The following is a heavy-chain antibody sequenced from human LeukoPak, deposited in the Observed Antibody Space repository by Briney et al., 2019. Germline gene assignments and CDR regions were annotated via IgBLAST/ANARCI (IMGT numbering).Heavy chain of an antibody. V-gene: IGHV1-69*13. D-gene: IGHD3-10*01. CDR2: TIPIFGTA. Sequence: SVKVSCKASGGTFSSYAISWVRQAPGQGLEWMGGTIPIFGTANYAQKFQGRVTITADESTSTAYMELSSLRSEDTAVYYCARDYGSGNNYYYYMDVWGKGTTVTVSS. CDR3: ARDYGSGNNYYYYMDV. J-gene: IGHJ6*03. CDR1: GGTFSSYA.